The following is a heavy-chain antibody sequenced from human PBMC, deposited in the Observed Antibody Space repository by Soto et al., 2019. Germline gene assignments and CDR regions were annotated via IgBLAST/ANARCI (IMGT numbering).Heavy chain of an antibody. CDR2: ISSSSSYI. CDR3: ARDEAYYYGSGSYQPDY. J-gene: IGHJ4*02. D-gene: IGHD3-10*01. Sequence: GGSLRLSCAASGFTFSSYSMNWVRQAPGEGLEWVSSISSSSSYIYYADSVKGRFTISRDNAKNSLYLQMNSLRDEDTAVYYCARDEAYYYGSGSYQPDYWGQGTLVTVSS. CDR1: GFTFSSYS. V-gene: IGHV3-21*01.